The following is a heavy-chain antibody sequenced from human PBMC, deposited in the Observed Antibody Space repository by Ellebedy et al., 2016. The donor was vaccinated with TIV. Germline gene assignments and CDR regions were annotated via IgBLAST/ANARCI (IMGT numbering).Heavy chain of an antibody. J-gene: IGHJ2*01. CDR3: ARAGSKPIGGYFDL. D-gene: IGHD3-10*01. V-gene: IGHV3-74*01. Sequence: GESLKISCAASGFTFSSYGMHWVRQAPGKGLVWVSRIKSDGSSTSYADSVKGRFTMSRDNAKNTLYLQMNSLIAEDTAVYYCARAGSKPIGGYFDLWGRGTLVTASS. CDR1: GFTFSSYG. CDR2: IKSDGSST.